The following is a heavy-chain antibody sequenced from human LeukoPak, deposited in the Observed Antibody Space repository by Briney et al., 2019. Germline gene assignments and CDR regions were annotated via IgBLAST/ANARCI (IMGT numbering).Heavy chain of an antibody. Sequence: GGSLRLSRAASGLNFNDNDMDWVRQAPGKGLEWVAVIWDDGSNKYYAESVKGRFTISRDISKNMLYLQMNSLRVEDTAVYYCAKERGGQDWDFDLWGRGTLVTVSS. D-gene: IGHD3-10*01. CDR3: AKERGGQDWDFDL. CDR1: GLNFNDND. CDR2: IWDDGSNK. J-gene: IGHJ2*01. V-gene: IGHV3-33*06.